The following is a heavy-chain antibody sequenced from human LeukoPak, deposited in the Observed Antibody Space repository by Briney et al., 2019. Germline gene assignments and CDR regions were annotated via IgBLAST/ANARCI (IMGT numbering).Heavy chain of an antibody. CDR3: AIRGAAGWFDP. D-gene: IGHD6-13*01. Sequence: SETLSLTCTVSGRSISSYYWSWIRQPPGKGLEWIGYIYYSGSTNYNPSLKSRVTISVDTSKNQFSLKLSSVTAADTAVYYCAIRGAAGWFDPWGQGTLVTVSS. J-gene: IGHJ5*02. CDR2: IYYSGST. CDR1: GRSISSYY. V-gene: IGHV4-59*01.